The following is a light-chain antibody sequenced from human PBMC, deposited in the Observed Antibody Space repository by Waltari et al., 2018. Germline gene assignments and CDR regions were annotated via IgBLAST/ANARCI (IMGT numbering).Light chain of an antibody. J-gene: IGLJ2*01. Sequence: QSVLTQPPSVSGAPGQRVTISCHGSGSNIGAGSAVHWYQQLPGKAPKLLIYGVNNRPSGVPDRFSGSQSGTSASLAITGLQAEDEADYFCQSYDTSLSVIFGGGTKLTVL. CDR2: GVN. CDR3: QSYDTSLSVI. V-gene: IGLV1-40*01. CDR1: GSNIGAGSA.